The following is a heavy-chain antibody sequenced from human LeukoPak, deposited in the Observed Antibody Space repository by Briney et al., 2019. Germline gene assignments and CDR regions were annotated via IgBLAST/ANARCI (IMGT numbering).Heavy chain of an antibody. V-gene: IGHV3-21*01. Sequence: GGSLRLSCAASGFTFSSYSMHWVRQAPGKGLEWVSAISSSSSFIYYADSMKGRFTISRDNAKNSLYLQMNSLRAEDTAVYYCARDKYSRSSFDYLYHFMDVWGKGTTVTVSS. D-gene: IGHD6-6*01. J-gene: IGHJ6*03. CDR1: GFTFSSYS. CDR3: ARDKYSRSSFDYLYHFMDV. CDR2: ISSSSSFI.